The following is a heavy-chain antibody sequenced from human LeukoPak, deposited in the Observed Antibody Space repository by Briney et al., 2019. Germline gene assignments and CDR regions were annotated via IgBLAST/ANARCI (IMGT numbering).Heavy chain of an antibody. CDR1: GGSISSSSYY. CDR2: IYYSGST. V-gene: IGHV4-39*07. J-gene: IGHJ4*02. Sequence: SETLSLTCTVSGGSISSSSYYWGWIRQPPGKGLEWIGSIYYSGSTYYNPSLKSRVTISVDTSKNQFSLKLSSVTAADTAVYYCARGGTTVTTLDYWGQGTLVTVSS. D-gene: IGHD4-17*01. CDR3: ARGGTTVTTLDY.